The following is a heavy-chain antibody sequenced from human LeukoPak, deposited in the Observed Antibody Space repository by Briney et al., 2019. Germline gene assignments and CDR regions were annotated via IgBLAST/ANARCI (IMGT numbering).Heavy chain of an antibody. CDR1: GFTFSSFG. CDR3: AKRYSGYDYAFDI. CDR2: ISYDGRIK. Sequence: PGGSLRLSCVVSGFTFSSFGIHWVRQAPGKGLEWVSVISYDGRIKYYADSVKGRFTISRDNSKNMMYLQMNSLRAEDTAVYYCAKRYSGYDYAFDIWGQGTTVTVSS. J-gene: IGHJ3*02. D-gene: IGHD5-12*01. V-gene: IGHV3-30*18.